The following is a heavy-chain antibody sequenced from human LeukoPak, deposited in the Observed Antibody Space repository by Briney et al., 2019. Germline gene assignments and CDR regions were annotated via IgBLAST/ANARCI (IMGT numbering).Heavy chain of an antibody. V-gene: IGHV3-33*01. CDR1: GFTFSSYG. Sequence: GRSLRLSCAASGFTFSSYGMHWVRQAPGKGLEWVAVIWYDGSNKYYADSVKGRFTISRDNSKNTLYLQMNSLRAEDTAVYYCASASSHRIAAGGDYWGQGTLVTVSS. J-gene: IGHJ4*02. CDR2: IWYDGSNK. D-gene: IGHD6-13*01. CDR3: ASASSHRIAAGGDY.